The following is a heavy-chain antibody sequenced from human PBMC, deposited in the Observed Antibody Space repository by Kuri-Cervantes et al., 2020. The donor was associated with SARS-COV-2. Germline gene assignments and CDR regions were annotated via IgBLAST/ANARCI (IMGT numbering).Heavy chain of an antibody. D-gene: IGHD3-10*01. V-gene: IGHV3-7*01. CDR1: GFTFSDYA. CDR3: VRDGRGVGSQYNWFDP. J-gene: IGHJ5*02. CDR2: IKQDGSAK. Sequence: GGSLRLSCAASGFTFSDYAMHWVRQAPGKGLEWLGNIKQDGSAKYYVDSVKGRFTISRDNAKNSLFLEMNSLRADDTAVYYCVRDGRGVGSQYNWFDPWGQGTLVTVSS.